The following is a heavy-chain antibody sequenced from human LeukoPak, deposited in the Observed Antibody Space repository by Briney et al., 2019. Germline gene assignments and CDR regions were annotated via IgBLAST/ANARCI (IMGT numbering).Heavy chain of an antibody. J-gene: IGHJ4*02. D-gene: IGHD5-24*01. Sequence: GGSLRLSCAASRFTFSRYGMNWVRQAPGKGLEWISYISSSSTNIYYADSVKGRFTISRDNAKNSLYLQMNGLRAEDTAVYYCARDPGRDGYNPLDYWGQGTLVTVSS. CDR1: RFTFSRYG. V-gene: IGHV3-48*04. CDR3: ARDPGRDGYNPLDY. CDR2: ISSSSTNI.